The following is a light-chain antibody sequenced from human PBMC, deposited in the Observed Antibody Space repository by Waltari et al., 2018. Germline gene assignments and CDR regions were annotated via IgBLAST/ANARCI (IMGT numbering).Light chain of an antibody. Sequence: QLVLTQSPSASDSLGASVKLTCTLSSGHSSYAIAWHQRQSETGPRYLMKLNSDGSHSKGDGIPYLFSVSSSVAERYLTISSLQAEDEADYYCQTCGTGIVGFGGGTKLTVL. V-gene: IGLV4-69*01. J-gene: IGLJ2*01. CDR3: QTCGTGIVG. CDR2: LNSDGSH. CDR1: SGHSSYA.